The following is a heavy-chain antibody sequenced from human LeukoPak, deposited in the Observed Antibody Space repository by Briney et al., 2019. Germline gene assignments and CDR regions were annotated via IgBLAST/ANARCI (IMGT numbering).Heavy chain of an antibody. D-gene: IGHD3-10*01. J-gene: IGHJ4*02. CDR3: ARHGSYCFDC. CDR1: GFTFSSYA. Sequence: GSLRLSCAASGFTFSSYAMSWIRQPPGKGLEWIGQIYHSGGANYNASLRSRVTISIDTSKNQLSLRLSSVTAADTAVYYCARHGSYCFDCWGQGTLVTVSS. CDR2: IYHSGGA. V-gene: IGHV4-34*01.